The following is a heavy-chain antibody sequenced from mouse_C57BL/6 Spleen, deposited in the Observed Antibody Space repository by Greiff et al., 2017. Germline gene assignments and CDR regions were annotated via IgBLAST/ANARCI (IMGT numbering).Heavy chain of an antibody. J-gene: IGHJ2*01. CDR1: GYTFTSYW. V-gene: IGHV1-52*01. CDR2: IDPSDSDT. Sequence: QVQLQQPGAELVRPGSSVKLSCKASGYTFTSYWMHWVRQRPIQGLEWIGNIDPSDSDTHYKQNFKDQDTFTVDKASSTAYMQLSSLTSEDSAVYYCARAGKYYGSSSFFDYWGQGTTLTVSS. CDR3: ARAGKYYGSSSFFDY. D-gene: IGHD1-1*01.